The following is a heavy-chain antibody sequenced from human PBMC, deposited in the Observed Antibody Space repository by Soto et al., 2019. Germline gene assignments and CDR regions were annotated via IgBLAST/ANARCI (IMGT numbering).Heavy chain of an antibody. J-gene: IGHJ3*02. CDR3: ASRIEAAGYAFDI. D-gene: IGHD6-13*01. CDR2: INPNSGGT. Sequence: ASVKVSCKASGYTFTGYYMHWVRQAPGQGLEWMGWINPNSGGTNYAQKFQGWVTMTRDTSISTAYMELSRLRSDDTAVYYCASRIEAAGYAFDIWGKGTMVTVSS. CDR1: GYTFTGYY. V-gene: IGHV1-2*04.